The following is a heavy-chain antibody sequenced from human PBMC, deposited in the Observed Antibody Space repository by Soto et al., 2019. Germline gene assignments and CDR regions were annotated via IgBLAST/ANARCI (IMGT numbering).Heavy chain of an antibody. V-gene: IGHV3-23*01. CDR3: AKGAKRFPAFGDPYGMDV. Sequence: GGSLRLSCAASGFTFSNFGMSWVRQAPGKGLEWVSGLSAGGGNPHYADSVKGRFTISRDNSKNTLFLQMSSLRAEDTAVYYCAKGAKRFPAFGDPYGMDVWGQGTTVTVSS. D-gene: IGHD3-3*01. J-gene: IGHJ6*02. CDR1: GFTFSNFG. CDR2: LSAGGGNP.